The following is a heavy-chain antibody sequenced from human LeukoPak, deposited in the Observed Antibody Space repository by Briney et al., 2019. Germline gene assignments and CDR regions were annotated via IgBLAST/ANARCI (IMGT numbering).Heavy chain of an antibody. CDR3: ARDERYFDWLSFDY. CDR2: IYSGGST. Sequence: GGSLRLSCAASGFTFSSYAMSWVRQAPGKGLEWVSVIYSGGSTYYADSVKGRFTISRDNSKNTLYLQMNSLRAEDTAVYYCARDERYFDWLSFDYWGQGTLVTVSS. J-gene: IGHJ4*02. V-gene: IGHV3-53*01. CDR1: GFTFSSYA. D-gene: IGHD3-9*01.